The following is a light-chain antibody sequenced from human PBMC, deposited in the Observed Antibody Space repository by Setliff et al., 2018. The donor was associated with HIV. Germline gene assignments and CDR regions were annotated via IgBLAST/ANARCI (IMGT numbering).Light chain of an antibody. CDR1: SSDVGGYDL. CDR3: GSYTDSRIVV. Sequence: QSVLTQPASVSGSPGQSITISCNGTSSDVGGYDLVSWYQQHPGKVPKIMIYEVSTRPSGVSNRFSGSKSGNTASLTISGPQAEDEADYYCGSYTDSRIVVFGGGTKVTVL. CDR2: EVS. V-gene: IGLV2-14*01. J-gene: IGLJ2*01.